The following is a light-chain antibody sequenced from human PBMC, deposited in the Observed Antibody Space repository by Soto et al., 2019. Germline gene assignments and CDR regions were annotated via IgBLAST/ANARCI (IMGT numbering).Light chain of an antibody. J-gene: IGLJ1*01. CDR3: SSYTSSSTLYV. CDR1: SIDVGGYNY. Sequence: QSMLTQPASVSGSPLQSIAISCTGASIDVGGYNYVSWYQQHPGKAPKLMIYDVASRPSGVSDRFSGSKSGNTASLTISGLQAEDEADYYCSSYTSSSTLYVFGTGTKVTVL. V-gene: IGLV2-14*03. CDR2: DVA.